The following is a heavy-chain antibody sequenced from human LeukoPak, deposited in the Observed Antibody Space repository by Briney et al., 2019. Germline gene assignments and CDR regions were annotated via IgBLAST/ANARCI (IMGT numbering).Heavy chain of an antibody. J-gene: IGHJ4*02. CDR2: IYYSGST. CDR3: ASWAVTTGYFDY. CDR1: CGSISSSSYY. Sequence: SETLSLTCTVSCGSISSSSYYWGWIRQPPGKGLEWIGSIYYSGSTYYNPSLKSRVTISVDTSKNQFSLKLSSVTAADTAVYYCASWAVTTGYFDYWGQGTLVTVSS. V-gene: IGHV4-39*07. D-gene: IGHD4-17*01.